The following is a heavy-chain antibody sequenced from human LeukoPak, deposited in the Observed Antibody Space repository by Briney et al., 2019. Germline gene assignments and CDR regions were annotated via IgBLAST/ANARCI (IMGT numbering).Heavy chain of an antibody. J-gene: IGHJ4*02. CDR3: AKDQDLYCSGGSCYSTLDY. Sequence: GGSLRLSCAASGFTFSSYGMHWVRQAPGKGLEWVAFIRYDGRSKYYADSVKGRFTISRDNSKNTLYLQMNSLRAEDTAVCYCAKDQDLYCSGGSCYSTLDYWGQGTLVTVSS. CDR1: GFTFSSYG. V-gene: IGHV3-30*02. D-gene: IGHD2-15*01. CDR2: IRYDGRSK.